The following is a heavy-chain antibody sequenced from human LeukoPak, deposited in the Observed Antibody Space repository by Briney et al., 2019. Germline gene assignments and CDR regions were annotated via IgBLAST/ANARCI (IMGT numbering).Heavy chain of an antibody. CDR2: ISYDGSNK. D-gene: IGHD5-18*01. CDR1: GFTFSSYA. CDR3: ARDWTAMVNSY. V-gene: IGHV3-30*04. J-gene: IGHJ4*02. Sequence: PGGSLRLSCAAFGFTFSSYAMHWVRQAPGKGLEWVAVISYDGSNKYYADSVKGRFTISRDNSKNTLYLQMNSLRAEDTAVYYCARDWTAMVNSYWGQGTLVTVSS.